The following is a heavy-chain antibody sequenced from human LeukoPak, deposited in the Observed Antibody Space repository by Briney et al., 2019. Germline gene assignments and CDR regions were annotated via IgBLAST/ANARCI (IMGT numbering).Heavy chain of an antibody. J-gene: IGHJ4*02. Sequence: KTGGSLRLSCEVSGFTLSSYSMNWVRQAPGKGLEWVSSISRSSSYIYYADSLKGRFTISRDNAKNSLYLQMNSLRAEDTAVYYCARQHGSGSYPFDHWGQGTLVTVSS. D-gene: IGHD3-10*01. CDR2: ISRSSSYI. V-gene: IGHV3-21*01. CDR3: ARQHGSGSYPFDH. CDR1: GFTLSSYS.